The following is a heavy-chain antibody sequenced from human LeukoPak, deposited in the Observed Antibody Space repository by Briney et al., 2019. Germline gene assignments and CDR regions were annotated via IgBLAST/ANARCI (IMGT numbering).Heavy chain of an antibody. CDR3: AKVPLSYGDRTGYFDY. V-gene: IGHV4-30-4*01. CDR1: SGSISSGDYY. J-gene: IGHJ4*02. D-gene: IGHD4-17*01. Sequence: SETLPLTCTVSSGSISSGDYYWSWIRQPPGKGLEWIGYIYYSGSTYYNPSLKSRVTISVDTSKNQFSLKLSSVTAADTAVYYCAKVPLSYGDRTGYFDYWGQGTLVTVSS. CDR2: IYYSGST.